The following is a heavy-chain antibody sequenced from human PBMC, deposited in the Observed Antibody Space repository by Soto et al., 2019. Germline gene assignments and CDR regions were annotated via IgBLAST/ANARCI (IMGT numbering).Heavy chain of an antibody. CDR1: GFSFDDYA. Sequence: DVQLVESGGGLVQPGRSLRLSCAASGFSFDDYAMHWVRQVPGKGLEWVSGISWNSGKNGYADSVKGRFTVSRDNTKNSVYLQMNSLRCEDTALYYCAKGDSGSPSYVMDVWGQGTTVTVSS. V-gene: IGHV3-9*01. J-gene: IGHJ6*02. CDR2: ISWNSGKN. CDR3: AKGDSGSPSYVMDV. D-gene: IGHD6-6*01.